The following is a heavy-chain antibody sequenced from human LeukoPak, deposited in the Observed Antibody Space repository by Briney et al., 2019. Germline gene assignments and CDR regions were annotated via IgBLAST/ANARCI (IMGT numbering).Heavy chain of an antibody. CDR3: AKVYCSSTACALPPFDY. Sequence: PGGSLRLSCAVSGFTFSSYAMSWVRQAPGKGLEWVSSISWSCNKIFYADSVKGRFTISRDNTKNTLYVHINSLSAEDRAVYYCAKVYCSSTACALPPFDYWGQGTLVTVSS. D-gene: IGHD2-2*01. CDR2: ISWSCNKI. V-gene: IGHV3-23*01. J-gene: IGHJ4*02. CDR1: GFTFSSYA.